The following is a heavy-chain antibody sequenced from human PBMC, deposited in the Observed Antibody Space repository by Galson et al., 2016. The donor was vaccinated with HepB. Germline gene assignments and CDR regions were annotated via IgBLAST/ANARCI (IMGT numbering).Heavy chain of an antibody. Sequence: QSGAEVKKPGGSLRISCQGSGYSFPNFWINWVRQMPGKGLELMGRIDPTDSRSDYSPSFQGHVTISTDNSISTVYLQWSSLQASDTAIYYCARGGYGSGMDGDYDFSMDVWGQGTTVIVSS. CDR3: ARGGYGSGMDGDYDFSMDV. D-gene: IGHD3-10*01. CDR1: GYSFPNFW. V-gene: IGHV5-10-1*01. CDR2: IDPTDSRS. J-gene: IGHJ6*02.